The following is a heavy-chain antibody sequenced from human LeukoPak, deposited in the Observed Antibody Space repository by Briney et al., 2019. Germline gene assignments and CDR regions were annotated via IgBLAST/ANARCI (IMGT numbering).Heavy chain of an antibody. Sequence: GGSLRLSCTASGLTFSTSGFNWVRQAPGKGLEWVASIGPTGSDRYHADSIKGRFTISRDNAKNSLYLQMNSLRAEDTAVYYCARDEAAVVTYWGQGTLVTVSS. CDR2: IGPTGSDR. CDR3: ARDEAAVVTY. CDR1: GLTFSTSG. V-gene: IGHV3-21*01. D-gene: IGHD6-13*01. J-gene: IGHJ4*02.